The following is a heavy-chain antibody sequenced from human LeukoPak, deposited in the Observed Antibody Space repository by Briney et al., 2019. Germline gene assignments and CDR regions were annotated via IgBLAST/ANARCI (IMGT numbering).Heavy chain of an antibody. J-gene: IGHJ5*02. CDR3: ARDVYCSGGSCYPQWFDP. V-gene: IGHV1-2*02. CDR2: INPNSGGT. D-gene: IGHD2-15*01. Sequence: ASVKVSCKASGYTFTGYYMHWVRQAPGQGLEVMGWINPNSGGTNYAQKFQGRVTMTRHASISTAYMEVSRLRSDDTAVYYCARDVYCSGGSCYPQWFDPWGQGNLVTVSS. CDR1: GYTFTGYY.